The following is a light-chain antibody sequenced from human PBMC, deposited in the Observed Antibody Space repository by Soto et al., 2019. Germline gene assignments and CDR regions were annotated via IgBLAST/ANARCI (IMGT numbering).Light chain of an antibody. V-gene: IGLV1-44*01. J-gene: IGLJ1*01. Sequence: QSVLTQPPSASGTPGQRVTISCSGSSSNIGSNTVNWYQQLPGTAPKLLIYSNNQRPSGVPDRFSGSKSGTSASLAISGLPSEDEADYYCPAWDVSRNGYVLGTGTKVPAL. CDR3: PAWDVSRNGYV. CDR2: SNN. CDR1: SSNIGSNT.